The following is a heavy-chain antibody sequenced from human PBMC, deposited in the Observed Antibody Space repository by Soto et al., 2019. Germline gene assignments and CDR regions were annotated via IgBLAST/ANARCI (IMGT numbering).Heavy chain of an antibody. Sequence: QVQLVQSGAEVKKPGASVKVSCKASGYTFTGYYMHWVRQAPGQGLEWMGWINPNSGGTNYAQKFQGWVTMTRDTSISTAYMELSRLRSDDTAVYYCARVHCSGVTCYSVTQNWFDPWGQGTLVTVSS. CDR1: GYTFTGYY. J-gene: IGHJ5*02. D-gene: IGHD2-15*01. CDR3: ARVHCSGVTCYSVTQNWFDP. CDR2: INPNSGGT. V-gene: IGHV1-2*04.